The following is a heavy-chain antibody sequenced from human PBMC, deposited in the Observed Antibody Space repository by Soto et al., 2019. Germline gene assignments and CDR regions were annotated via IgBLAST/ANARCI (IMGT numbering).Heavy chain of an antibody. CDR2: IFPSDSDT. J-gene: IGHJ4*02. V-gene: IGHV5-51*01. CDR1: GYTFSAYW. D-gene: IGHD5-12*01. CDR3: ARQYVSVPTIPMLSYDF. Sequence: GESLKISCKGSGYTFSAYWIAWVRQMPGKGLEWMGLIFPSDSDTRYSPSFQGQVTISVDKSISTAYLQWSSLKASDTAIYYCARQYVSVPTIPMLSYDFWGQGTLVTVSS.